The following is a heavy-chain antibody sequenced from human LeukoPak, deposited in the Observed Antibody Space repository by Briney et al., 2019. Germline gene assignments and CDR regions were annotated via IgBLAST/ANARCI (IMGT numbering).Heavy chain of an antibody. V-gene: IGHV3-30*02. CDR1: GFTFSSYG. J-gene: IGHJ4*02. CDR2: IWYGGSNK. Sequence: GGSLRLSCAASGFTFSSYGMHWVRQAPGKGLEWVAVIWYGGSNKYYADSVKGRFTISRDNSKNTLYLQMNSLRAEDTAVYYCAKSPAGERYFDYWGQGTLVTVSS. CDR3: AKSPAGERYFDY. D-gene: IGHD6-25*01.